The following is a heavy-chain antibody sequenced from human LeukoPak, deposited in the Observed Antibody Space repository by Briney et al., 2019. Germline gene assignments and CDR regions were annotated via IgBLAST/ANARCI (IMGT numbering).Heavy chain of an antibody. D-gene: IGHD4-17*01. CDR2: IDWNDNK. CDR1: GFSLSTGGMC. V-gene: IGHV2-70*11. Sequence: SGPTLVNPTQTLTLTCTFSGFSLSTGGMCVHWIRQPPGKDPEWLARIDWNDNKYYNTSLKTRLSVSKDTSKNQVVLTMANMDPVDTATYYCARSDTVTIFDYWGQGTLVTVSS. J-gene: IGHJ4*02. CDR3: ARSDTVTIFDY.